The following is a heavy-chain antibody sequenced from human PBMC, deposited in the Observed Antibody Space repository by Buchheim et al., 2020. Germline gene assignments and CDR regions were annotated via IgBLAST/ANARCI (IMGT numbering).Heavy chain of an antibody. J-gene: IGHJ6*02. Sequence: EVQLVESGGGLVKPGGSLRLSCAASGFTFSSYSMNWVRQAPGKGLEWVSSISSSSSYIYYADSVKGRFTISRDKAKNSMQLQMNSLRAEDTAVYYCARDLSPAASRQYYGMDVWGQGTT. V-gene: IGHV3-21*01. CDR3: ARDLSPAASRQYYGMDV. CDR1: GFTFSSYS. D-gene: IGHD6-6*01. CDR2: ISSSSSYI.